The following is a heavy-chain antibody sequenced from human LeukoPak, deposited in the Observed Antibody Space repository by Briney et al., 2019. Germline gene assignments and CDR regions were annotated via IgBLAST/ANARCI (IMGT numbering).Heavy chain of an antibody. Sequence: SETLSLTCTVSGVSISGYYWSWIRQPAGKGLEWIGRIYTSGSTNYNPSPKSRVTMSVDTSKNQFSLKLSSVTAADTAVYYCARIYGDYSGIDYWGQGTLVTVSS. CDR3: ARIYGDYSGIDY. V-gene: IGHV4-4*07. CDR2: IYTSGST. J-gene: IGHJ4*02. CDR1: GVSISGYY. D-gene: IGHD4-17*01.